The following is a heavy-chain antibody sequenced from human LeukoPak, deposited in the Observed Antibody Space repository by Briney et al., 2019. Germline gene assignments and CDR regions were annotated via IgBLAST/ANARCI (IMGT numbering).Heavy chain of an antibody. V-gene: IGHV4-59*01. CDR1: GGSISSYY. D-gene: IGHD6-13*01. CDR2: IYYSGST. CDR3: AGEYSRGTTHFDY. Sequence: SGTLSLTCTVSGGSISSYYWSWIRQPPGKGLEWIGYIYYSGSTNYNPSLKSRVTISVDTSKNQFSLKLSSVTAADTAVYYCAGEYSRGTTHFDYWGQGTLVTVSS. J-gene: IGHJ4*02.